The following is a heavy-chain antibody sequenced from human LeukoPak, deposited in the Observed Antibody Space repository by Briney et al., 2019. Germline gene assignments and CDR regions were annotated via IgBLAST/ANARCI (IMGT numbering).Heavy chain of an antibody. CDR3: ARVSRDSGNYYTFLDY. D-gene: IGHD1-26*01. CDR2: INYRGTT. CDR1: GGPISRGDYY. V-gene: IGHV4-39*07. J-gene: IGHJ4*02. Sequence: SEALSLTCTVYGGPISRGDYYWGWIRRPPGMGPEWIGSINYRGTTYYNPSLQSRVAISVDTSKNQFSLPLASVTATDTAVYYCARVSRDSGNYYTFLDYWGQGTLVTVSS.